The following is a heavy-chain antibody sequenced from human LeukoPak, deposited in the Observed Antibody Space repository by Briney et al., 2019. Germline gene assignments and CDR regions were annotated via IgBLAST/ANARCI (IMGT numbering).Heavy chain of an antibody. CDR3: AKDRSCINDVCHGDFDY. Sequence: GGSLTHSHGASGLNYGASAMHWVRQTSGRGREGVARIKTKSNNYGTAHSEAVSGRFTSPRDNSKNTVYLQMNSLRAEDTAVYYCAKDRSCINDVCHGDFDYWGQGTLVTVSS. D-gene: IGHD2-8*01. J-gene: IGHJ4*02. CDR1: GLNYGASA. V-gene: IGHV3-73*01. CDR2: IKTKSNNYGT.